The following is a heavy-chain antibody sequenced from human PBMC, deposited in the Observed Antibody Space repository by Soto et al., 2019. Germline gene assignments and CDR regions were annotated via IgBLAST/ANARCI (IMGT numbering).Heavy chain of an antibody. Sequence: GGSLRLSCAASGFTFSSYAMHWVRQAPGKGLEWVAVISYDGSNKYYADSVKGRFTISRDNSKNTLYLQMNSLRAEDTAVYYCARDPRIDYGDYVESLDYWGQGTLVTVSS. CDR2: ISYDGSNK. J-gene: IGHJ4*02. D-gene: IGHD4-17*01. CDR1: GFTFSSYA. CDR3: ARDPRIDYGDYVESLDY. V-gene: IGHV3-30-3*01.